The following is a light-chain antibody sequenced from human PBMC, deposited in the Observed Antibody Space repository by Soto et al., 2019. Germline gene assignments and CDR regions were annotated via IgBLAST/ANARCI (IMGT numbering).Light chain of an antibody. J-gene: IGKJ1*01. CDR1: QGIRND. V-gene: IGKV1-6*01. Sequence: AIQMTQSPSSLSASVGDTVTITCRASQGIRNDLGWYQQKPGKAPNLLIYAASSLQSGVPSRFSGSGSGTDFTLTISSLHPDDFATYYCQQYNSYSPTFGQGTKVDIK. CDR3: QQYNSYSPT. CDR2: AAS.